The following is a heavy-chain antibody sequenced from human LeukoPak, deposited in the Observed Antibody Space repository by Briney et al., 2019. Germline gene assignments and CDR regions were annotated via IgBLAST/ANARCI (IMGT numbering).Heavy chain of an antibody. V-gene: IGHV4-34*01. CDR1: SGSFSGYY. Sequence: PSETLFLTCAVYSGSFSGYYWSWIRQPPGKGLEWIGEINHSGSTNYNPSLKSRVTISVDTSKNQFSLKLSSVTAADTAVYYCARVSYGSGSHVDYWGQGTLVTVSS. J-gene: IGHJ4*02. CDR2: INHSGST. CDR3: ARVSYGSGSHVDY. D-gene: IGHD3-10*01.